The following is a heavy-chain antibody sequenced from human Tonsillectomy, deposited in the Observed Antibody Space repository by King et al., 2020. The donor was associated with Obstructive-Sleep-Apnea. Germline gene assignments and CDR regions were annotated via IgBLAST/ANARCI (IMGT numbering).Heavy chain of an antibody. CDR2: INHSGST. CDR3: AGTLRYFDWFDY. CDR1: GGSFSGYY. V-gene: IGHV4-34*01. Sequence: VQLQQWGAGLLKPSETLSLTCAVYGGSFSGYYWSWIRQPPGKGLEWIGEINHSGSTNYNPSPKSRVTISVDTSKNQFSLKLSSVTAADTAVYYCAGTLRYFDWFDYWGQGNLVTVSS. J-gene: IGHJ4*02. D-gene: IGHD3-9*01.